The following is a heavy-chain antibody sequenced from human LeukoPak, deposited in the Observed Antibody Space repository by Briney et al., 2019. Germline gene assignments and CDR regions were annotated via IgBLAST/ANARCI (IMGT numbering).Heavy chain of an antibody. J-gene: IGHJ4*02. CDR1: GFTFSSYW. Sequence: GGSLRLSCAASGFTFSSYWMYWVRQAPGKGLVGVSHINNDGSGTNYADSVKGRFTISRDNAKNTLYLQMNSLRAEDTAVYYCARDRHGDYWGQGTLVTVSS. CDR3: ARDRHGDY. V-gene: IGHV3-74*01. CDR2: INNDGSGT.